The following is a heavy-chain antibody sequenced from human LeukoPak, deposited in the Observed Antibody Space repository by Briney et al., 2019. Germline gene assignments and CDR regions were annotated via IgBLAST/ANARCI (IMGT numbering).Heavy chain of an antibody. D-gene: IGHD4-17*01. V-gene: IGHV3-74*01. Sequence: GGSLRLSCAASGFTFSSYWMHWVRQAPGKGLVWVSRINSDGSSTSYADSVKGRFTISRDNPKNTLYLQMNSLRAEDTAVYYCASAPRFYGDYGCDYWGQGTLVTVSS. CDR2: INSDGSST. CDR1: GFTFSSYW. J-gene: IGHJ4*02. CDR3: ASAPRFYGDYGCDY.